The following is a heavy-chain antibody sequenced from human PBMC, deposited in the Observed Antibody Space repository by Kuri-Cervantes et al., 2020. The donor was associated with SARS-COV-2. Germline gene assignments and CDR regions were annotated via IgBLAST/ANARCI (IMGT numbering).Heavy chain of an antibody. J-gene: IGHJ3*02. V-gene: IGHV3-23*01. D-gene: IGHD3-3*01. CDR1: GFTFSSCA. CDR2: ISGSGGST. CDR3: ARQNTIFGVVITDAFDI. Sequence: GESLKISCAASGFTFSSCAMSWVRQAPGKGLEWVSAISGSGGSTYYADSVKGRFTISRDNSKNTLYLQMNSLRAEDAAVYYCARQNTIFGVVITDAFDIWGQGTMVTVSS.